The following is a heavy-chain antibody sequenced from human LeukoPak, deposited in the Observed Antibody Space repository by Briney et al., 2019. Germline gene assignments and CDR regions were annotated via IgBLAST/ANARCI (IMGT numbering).Heavy chain of an antibody. CDR1: GPSFISYN. D-gene: IGHD6-13*01. CDR2: ITASDTTK. Sequence: GGSLRLSCVASGPSFISYNMYWVRQAPGKGPEWVAYITASDTTKYYADSVKGRFAISRDNAEKSLFLQMNSLRAEDTAVYYCVAASAFSSSWRSWGQGTVVTVSS. V-gene: IGHV3-48*01. J-gene: IGHJ5*02. CDR3: VAASAFSSSWRS.